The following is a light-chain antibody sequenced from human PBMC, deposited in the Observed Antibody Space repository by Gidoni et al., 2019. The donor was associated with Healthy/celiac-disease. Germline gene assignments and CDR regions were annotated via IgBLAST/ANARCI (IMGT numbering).Light chain of an antibody. J-gene: IGLJ1*01. Sequence: QSALTQPRSVSGSPGQSVTTSCTGTSSDVGGYNYVSWYQQHPGKAPKLMIYDVSKRPSWVTDRFSGSKSGNTASLTISGLQAEDEADYYCCSYAGSYVYVFGTGTKVTVL. CDR2: DVS. V-gene: IGLV2-11*01. CDR3: CSYAGSYVYV. CDR1: SSDVGGYNY.